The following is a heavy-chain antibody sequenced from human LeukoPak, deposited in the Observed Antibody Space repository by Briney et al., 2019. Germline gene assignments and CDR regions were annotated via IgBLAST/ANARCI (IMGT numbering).Heavy chain of an antibody. J-gene: IGHJ4*02. Sequence: SETLSLTCTVSGGSISSGGYYWGWLRQPPGKGLEWVGYIYQSGSTYYNPSLKSRVTISVDRSKDQFSPKLSSVTAADTAVYYCARGGPSGDCSSTSCLYYFDYWGQGTLVTVSS. CDR3: ARGGPSGDCSSTSCLYYFDY. CDR1: GGSISSGGYY. D-gene: IGHD2-2*01. CDR2: IYQSGST. V-gene: IGHV4-30-2*01.